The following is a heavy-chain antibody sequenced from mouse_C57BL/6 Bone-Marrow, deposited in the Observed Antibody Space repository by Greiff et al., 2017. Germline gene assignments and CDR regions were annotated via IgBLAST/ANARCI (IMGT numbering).Heavy chain of an antibody. Sequence: QVQLQQPGAELVNPGASVKLSCKASGYTFTSYWMHWVKQRPGQGLEWIGMIHPNSGSTNYNEKFKSKATLTVDKSSSTAYMQHSSLTAEDSAVYYWATEGRYDGYRTFDDWGEGTTLAVSS. D-gene: IGHD2-3*01. V-gene: IGHV1-64*01. CDR3: ATEGRYDGYRTFDD. J-gene: IGHJ2*01. CDR2: IHPNSGST. CDR1: GYTFTSYW.